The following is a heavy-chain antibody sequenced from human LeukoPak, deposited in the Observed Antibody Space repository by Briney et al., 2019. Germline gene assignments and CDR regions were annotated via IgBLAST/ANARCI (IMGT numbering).Heavy chain of an antibody. J-gene: IGHJ3*02. CDR3: ARHRWTVAGSLHAFEI. D-gene: IGHD6-19*01. Sequence: SETLSLTCTVSGGSISSTTYYWGWIRQPPGKGLEWIGSIYYSGSTYYNSSLKSRVTISVDTSKNHFSLKLSSVTATDTAVYYFARHRWTVAGSLHAFEIWGRGTMVTLSS. V-gene: IGHV4-39*02. CDR1: GGSISSTTYY. CDR2: IYYSGST.